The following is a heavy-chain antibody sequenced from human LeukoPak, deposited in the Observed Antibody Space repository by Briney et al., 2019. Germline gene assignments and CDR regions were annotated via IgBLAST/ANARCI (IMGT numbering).Heavy chain of an antibody. CDR2: INHSGST. J-gene: IGHJ4*02. V-gene: IGHV4-39*07. CDR1: GGSISSSSYY. D-gene: IGHD6-13*01. Sequence: PSETLSLTCTVSGGSISSSSYYWSWIRQPPGKGLEWIGEINHSGSTNYNPSLKSRVTISVDTSKNQFSLKLSSVTAADTAVYYCARGTGRSWYTKFDYWGQGTLVTVSS. CDR3: ARGTGRSWYTKFDY.